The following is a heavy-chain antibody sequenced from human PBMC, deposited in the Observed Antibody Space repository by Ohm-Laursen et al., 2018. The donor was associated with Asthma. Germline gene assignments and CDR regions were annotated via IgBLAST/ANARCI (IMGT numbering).Heavy chain of an antibody. CDR1: GFTFSSYA. CDR3: VARPSGVDY. Sequence: SLRLSCAASGFTFSSYAMHWVRQAPGKGLEWVAVISYDGSNKYYADSVKGRFTISRDNSKNTLYLQMNSLRAEDTAVYYCVARPSGVDYWGQGTLVTVSS. V-gene: IGHV3-30-3*01. J-gene: IGHJ4*02. D-gene: IGHD6-25*01. CDR2: ISYDGSNK.